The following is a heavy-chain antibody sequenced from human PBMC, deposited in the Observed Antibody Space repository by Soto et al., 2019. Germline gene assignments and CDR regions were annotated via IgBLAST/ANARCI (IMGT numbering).Heavy chain of an antibody. CDR2: ISAYNGNT. CDR3: AREIRYCSGGSCYKRRTYYFDY. Sequence: QVQLVQSGAEVKKPGASVKVSCKASGYTFTSYGISWVRQAPGQGLEWMGWISAYNGNTNYAQKLQGRVTMTTDTSTSTAYMELRSLRSDDTAVYYCAREIRYCSGGSCYKRRTYYFDYWGQGTLVTVSS. V-gene: IGHV1-18*01. CDR1: GYTFTSYG. D-gene: IGHD2-15*01. J-gene: IGHJ4*02.